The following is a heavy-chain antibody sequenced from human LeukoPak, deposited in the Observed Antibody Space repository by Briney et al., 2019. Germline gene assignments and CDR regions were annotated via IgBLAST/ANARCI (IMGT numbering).Heavy chain of an antibody. Sequence: SETLSLTCTVSGGSISSSSYYWGWIRQPPGKGLEWIGSIYYSGSTYYNPSLKSRVTISVDTSKNQFSLKLSSVTAADTAVYYCAGHGSGSYYTPVYYYGMDVWGQGTTVTVSS. J-gene: IGHJ6*02. V-gene: IGHV4-39*01. CDR1: GGSISSSSYY. CDR2: IYYSGST. D-gene: IGHD3-10*01. CDR3: AGHGSGSYYTPVYYYGMDV.